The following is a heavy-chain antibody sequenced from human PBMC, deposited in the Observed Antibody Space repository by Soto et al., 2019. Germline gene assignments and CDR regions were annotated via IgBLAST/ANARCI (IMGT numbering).Heavy chain of an antibody. D-gene: IGHD1-26*01. Sequence: SLKISCAASGFTFDDYAMHWVRQVPGKGLEWVSGINWNSGSIGYGDSVKGRFAISRDNAKNSLHLQMNSLSAEDTAFYYSVKHERINWYSGQFRNWGQGTLVTVSS. V-gene: IGHV3-9*01. CDR2: INWNSGSI. J-gene: IGHJ1*01. CDR3: VKHERINWYSGQFRN. CDR1: GFTFDDYA.